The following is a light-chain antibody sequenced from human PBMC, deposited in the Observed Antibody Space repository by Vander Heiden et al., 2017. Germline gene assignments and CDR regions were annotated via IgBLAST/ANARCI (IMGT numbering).Light chain of an antibody. J-gene: IGKJ5*01. CDR1: QSLLHSNGYNY. Sequence: DIVMTQSPLSLPVTPGEPATIPCRSSQSLLHSNGYNYLDWYLQKPGQSPQLLIYLGSNRASGVPDRFSGSASGTDFTLKISMVAAEDVRVYYCRQALETPRTFGQGTRLEIK. CDR3: RQALETPRT. CDR2: LGS. V-gene: IGKV2-28*01.